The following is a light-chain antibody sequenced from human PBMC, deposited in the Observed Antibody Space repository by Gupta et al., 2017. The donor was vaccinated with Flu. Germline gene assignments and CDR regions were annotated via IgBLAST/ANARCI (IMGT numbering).Light chain of an antibody. Sequence: DIQMTQSPSSLSASIGDRVTITCRASQSMSHFLNWYQQKPGTAPKLLIYDASSLQSGIPSRFSGSGSETDFTLTISSLQPEDFATYYCQQSYTAPYTFGHGTKVEIK. CDR1: QSMSHF. CDR2: DAS. V-gene: IGKV1-39*01. CDR3: QQSYTAPYT. J-gene: IGKJ2*01.